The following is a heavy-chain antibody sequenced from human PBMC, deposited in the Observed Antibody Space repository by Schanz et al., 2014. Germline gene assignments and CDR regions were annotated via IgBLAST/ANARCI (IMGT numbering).Heavy chain of an antibody. CDR1: GFTFSTYA. V-gene: IGHV3-30*07. D-gene: IGHD1-26*01. CDR2: ISNDGSSK. Sequence: QVQLVESGGGVVQPGRSLRLSCAASGFTFSTYAMHWVRQAPGKGLEWVAYISNDGSSKYYADSVKGRFTISRDNSKNTMYLQMNSLRAEDTAVYYCVKDLQRELLRDDHYYGMDVWGQGTTVTVSS. CDR3: VKDLQRELLRDDHYYGMDV. J-gene: IGHJ6*02.